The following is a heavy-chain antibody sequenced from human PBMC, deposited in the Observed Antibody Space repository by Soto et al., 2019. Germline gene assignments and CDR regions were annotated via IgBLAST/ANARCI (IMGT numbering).Heavy chain of an antibody. J-gene: IGHJ6*02. V-gene: IGHV4-34*01. CDR3: ARVSRRSTSSGYSSGWPYYYYGMDV. CDR2: INHSGST. CDR1: GGSFGGYY. D-gene: IGHD6-19*01. Sequence: SETLSLTCAVYGGSFGGYYWSWIRQPPGKGLEWIGEINHSGSTNYNPSLKSRVTISVDTSKNQFSLKLSPVTAADTAVYYCARVSRRSTSSGYSSGWPYYYYGMDVWGQGTTVTASS.